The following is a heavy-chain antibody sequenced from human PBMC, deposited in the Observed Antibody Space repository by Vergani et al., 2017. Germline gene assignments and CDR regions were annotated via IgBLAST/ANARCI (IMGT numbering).Heavy chain of an antibody. CDR2: NHTGGST. J-gene: IGHJ4*02. CDR1: GESIRSGSHY. CDR3: ARSRPYCTSGSCPAI. Sequence: QVKLQESGPGLLKPSQTLSLTCTVSGESIRSGSHYWSWIRQPAGKGPEWIGHNHTGGSTDRNPSFKSLLSISVDTSKSQFSLKLNSVTVADTAVYYCARSRPYCTSGSCPAIWGQGTLVTVSS. V-gene: IGHV4-61*02. D-gene: IGHD2-15*01.